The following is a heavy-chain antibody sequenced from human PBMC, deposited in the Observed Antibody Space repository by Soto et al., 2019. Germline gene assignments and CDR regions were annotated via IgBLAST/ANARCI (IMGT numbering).Heavy chain of an antibody. CDR1: GFTFDDYA. D-gene: IGHD6-13*01. V-gene: IGHV3-9*01. J-gene: IGHJ6*02. CDR3: AKDIGYSSSWYYYYYGMDV. Sequence: EVQLVESGGGLVQPGRSLRLSCAASGFTFDDYAMHWVRQAPGKGLEWVSGISWNSGSIGYADSVKGRFTISRDNAKNSLYLQMNSLRAEDTALYYCAKDIGYSSSWYYYYYGMDVWGQGTTVTVSS. CDR2: ISWNSGSI.